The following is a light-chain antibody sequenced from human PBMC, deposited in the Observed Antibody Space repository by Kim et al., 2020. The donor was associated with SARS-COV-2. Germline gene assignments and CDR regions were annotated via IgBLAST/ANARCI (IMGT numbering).Light chain of an antibody. V-gene: IGKV3-11*01. CDR2: DAS. CDR1: QSLSSF. Sequence: VLTQSPATLSLSPGERASLSCRASQSLSSFLAWYQQKPGQAPRLLIYDASNRATGIPARFSGSGSGTDFTLTISSLEPDDFAVYYCQQRTNWPPWTFGQGTKVDIK. CDR3: QQRTNWPPWT. J-gene: IGKJ1*01.